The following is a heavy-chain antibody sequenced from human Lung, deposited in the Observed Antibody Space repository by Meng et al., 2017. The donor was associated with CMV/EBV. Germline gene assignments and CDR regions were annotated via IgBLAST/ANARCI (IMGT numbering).Heavy chain of an antibody. Sequence: GESLKISCEASGSNFNNHAIHWVRQAPGKGLEWVTLIRYDGSSEYYGDSVKGRFTISRDNSKNTLYLQMNSLRAEDTGVYYCAKGELQDSSTWYTTDYSYFVMDVWGQGTTVTVSS. D-gene: IGHD6-13*01. CDR3: AKGELQDSSTWYTTDYSYFVMDV. J-gene: IGHJ6*02. CDR1: GSNFNNHA. V-gene: IGHV3-30*02. CDR2: IRYDGSSE.